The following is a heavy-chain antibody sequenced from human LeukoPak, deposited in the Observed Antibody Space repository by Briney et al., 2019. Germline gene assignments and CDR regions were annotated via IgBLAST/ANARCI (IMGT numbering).Heavy chain of an antibody. V-gene: IGHV4-38-2*02. Sequence: SETLSLTCTVSGYSISSGYYWGWIRQPPGKGLEWIGTIYHSGSTHYNPSLKSRVTISVDTSKNQFSLRLSSVIAADTAVYYCARGGTWGSYFDYWGQGTLVTVSS. CDR3: ARGGTWGSYFDY. D-gene: IGHD3-16*01. CDR1: GYSISSGYY. CDR2: IYHSGST. J-gene: IGHJ4*02.